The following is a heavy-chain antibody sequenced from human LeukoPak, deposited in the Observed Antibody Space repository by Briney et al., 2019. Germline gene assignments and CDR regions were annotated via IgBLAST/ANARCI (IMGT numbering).Heavy chain of an antibody. V-gene: IGHV3-30*02. CDR3: AKGPYYYDSRGGWFDP. D-gene: IGHD3-22*01. Sequence: GGSLRLSCAASGFTFSSYGMHWVRQAPGKGLEWVAFIRYDGSNKYYADSVKGRFTISRDNSKNTLYLQMNSLRAEDTAVYYCAKGPYYYDSRGGWFDPWGQGTLVTVSS. J-gene: IGHJ5*02. CDR1: GFTFSSYG. CDR2: IRYDGSNK.